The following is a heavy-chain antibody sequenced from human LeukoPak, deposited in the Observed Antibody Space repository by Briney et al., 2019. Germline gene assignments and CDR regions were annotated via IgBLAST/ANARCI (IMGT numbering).Heavy chain of an antibody. CDR3: AKAPSGWYYGMDV. CDR2: ISGSGAST. J-gene: IGHJ6*02. D-gene: IGHD6-19*01. CDR1: GFTLSTNA. Sequence: GGSLRLSCLTSGFTLSTNAMSWVRQAPGKGLEWISGISGSGASTYYADSVKGRFTISRDNSKNTLYLQMNSLRAEDTAVYYCAKAPSGWYYGMDVWGQGTTVTVSS. V-gene: IGHV3-23*01.